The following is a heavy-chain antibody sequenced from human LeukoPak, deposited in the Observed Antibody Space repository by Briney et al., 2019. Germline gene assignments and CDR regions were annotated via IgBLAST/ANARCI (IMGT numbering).Heavy chain of an antibody. Sequence: GASVKVSCRASGYTFTGYYMHWVRQAPGQGLEWMGWINPNSGGTNYAQKFQGRVTMTRDTSISTAYMELSRLRSDDTAVYYCARAGRMVFSVTNYWGQGTLVTVSS. V-gene: IGHV1-2*02. J-gene: IGHJ4*02. CDR3: ARAGRMVFSVTNY. CDR2: INPNSGGT. CDR1: GYTFTGYY. D-gene: IGHD4-17*01.